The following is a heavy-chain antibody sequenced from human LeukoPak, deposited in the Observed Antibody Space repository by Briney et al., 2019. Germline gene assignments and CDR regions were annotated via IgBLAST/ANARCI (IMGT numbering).Heavy chain of an antibody. CDR1: GYTFTNYY. CDR2: INPRGRST. V-gene: IGHV1-46*01. CDR3: ARSSSYDY. Sequence: ASVKVSCKTSGYTFTNYYIHWVRQAPGLGLEWMGIINPRGRSTSYAQRFQGRVTMTRDTSTSTVYMELSSLRSEDTAVYYCARSSSYDYWGQGALVTVSS. D-gene: IGHD3-22*01. J-gene: IGHJ4*02.